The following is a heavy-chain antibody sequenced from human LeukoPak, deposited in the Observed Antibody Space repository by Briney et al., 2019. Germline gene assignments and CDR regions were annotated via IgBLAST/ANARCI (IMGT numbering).Heavy chain of an antibody. J-gene: IGHJ5*02. D-gene: IGHD2-2*03. CDR3: ARVGFCSSTSCLQFDP. CDR2: INTNTGNP. CDR1: GGTFSSYA. V-gene: IGHV7-4-1*02. Sequence: ASVKVSCKASGGTFSSYAISWVRQAPGQGLEWMGRINTNTGNPTYSQGFTGRFVFSLDTPMSTAYLQISNLKAEDTAVYYCARVGFCSSTSCLQFDPWGQGTLVTVSS.